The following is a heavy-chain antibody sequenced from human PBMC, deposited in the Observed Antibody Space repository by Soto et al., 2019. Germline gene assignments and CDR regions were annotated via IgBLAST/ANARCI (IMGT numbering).Heavy chain of an antibody. CDR1: AFTFSSYA. V-gene: IGHV3-30-3*01. CDR2: ISFDENSK. J-gene: IGHJ6*02. Sequence: QVHLVESGGGVVQPGRSLRLSCAASAFTFSSYALHWVRQAPGKGLEWVAVISFDENSKYYADSVKGRFTISRDNSKSTMYLQMNSPRVEDTAVYYCARQYYYDSTGYRRGYHYAMDVWGQGTKVAVSS. D-gene: IGHD3-22*01. CDR3: ARQYYYDSTGYRRGYHYAMDV.